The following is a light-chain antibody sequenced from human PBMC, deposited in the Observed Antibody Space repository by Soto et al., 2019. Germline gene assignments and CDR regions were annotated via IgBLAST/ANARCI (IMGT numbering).Light chain of an antibody. J-gene: IGKJ1*01. CDR1: QSVSSK. Sequence: EIVMTQSPATLSVSPGERATLSCRASQSVSSKLAWYQQKPGQAPRVLIFGASTRATGIPARFSGSGSGTEFTLTISSLQSEDFAVYYCQHYNDWPPTWTFGHGTSVEIK. V-gene: IGKV3-15*01. CDR2: GAS. CDR3: QHYNDWPPTWT.